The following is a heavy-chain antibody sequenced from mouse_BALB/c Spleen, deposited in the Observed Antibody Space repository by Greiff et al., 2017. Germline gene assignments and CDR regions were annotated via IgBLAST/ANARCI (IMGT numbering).Heavy chain of an antibody. CDR1: GFTFSSFG. Sequence: EVQLVESGGGLVQPGGSRKLSCAASGFTFSSFGMHWVRQAPEKGLEWVAYISSGSSTIYYADTVKGRFTISRDNPKNTLFLQMTSLRSEDTAMYYCARSYYRYDGDWYFDVWGAGTTVTVSS. J-gene: IGHJ1*01. V-gene: IGHV5-17*02. D-gene: IGHD2-14*01. CDR3: ARSYYRYDGDWYFDV. CDR2: ISSGSSTI.